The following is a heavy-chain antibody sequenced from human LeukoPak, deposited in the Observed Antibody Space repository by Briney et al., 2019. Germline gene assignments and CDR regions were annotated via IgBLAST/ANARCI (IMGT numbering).Heavy chain of an antibody. J-gene: IGHJ3*02. CDR2: MNPNSGNT. V-gene: IGHV1-8*03. Sequence: ASVKVSCKASRYTFTSYDINWVRQATGQGLEWMGWMNPNSGNTGYAQKFQGRVTITRNTSISTAYMELSSLRSEDTAVYYCARAPVATGAFDIWGQGTMVTVSS. CDR3: ARAPVATGAFDI. D-gene: IGHD2-15*01. CDR1: RYTFTSYD.